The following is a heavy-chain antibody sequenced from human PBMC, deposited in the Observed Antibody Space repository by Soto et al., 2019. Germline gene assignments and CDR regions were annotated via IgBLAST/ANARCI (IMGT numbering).Heavy chain of an antibody. CDR2: IDPTDSFT. CDR3: ARPASGGSRDALDV. J-gene: IGHJ3*01. D-gene: IGHD2-15*01. V-gene: IGHV5-10-1*01. Sequence: GESLKISCKASGYTFKTFWLNWVRQTPGKGLEWLGRIDPTDSFTNYSPPFEGHVTISVDRSISTAYLQWNSLQASDPTIYCCARPASGGSRDALDVWGQGTTVTVSS. CDR1: GYTFKTFW.